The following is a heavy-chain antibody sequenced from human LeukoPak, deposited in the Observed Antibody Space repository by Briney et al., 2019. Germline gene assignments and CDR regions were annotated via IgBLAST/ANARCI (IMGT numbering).Heavy chain of an antibody. V-gene: IGHV3-7*03. CDR3: ARAPATNEWRCMDY. D-gene: IGHD2-8*02. CDR1: GFNFGEFW. CDR2: IKQDGSEK. Sequence: GGSLRLSCAASGFNFGEFWMAWVRQTPGMGLEWVANIKQDGSEKRYVDPVKGRFTISRDNAKNSLYLQMNSLRAEDTAVYYCARAPATNEWRCMDYWGQGTLVTVSS. J-gene: IGHJ4*02.